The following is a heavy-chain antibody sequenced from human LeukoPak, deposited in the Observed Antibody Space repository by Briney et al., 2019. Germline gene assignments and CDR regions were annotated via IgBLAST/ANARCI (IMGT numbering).Heavy chain of an antibody. CDR2: IWYDGSNK. J-gene: IGHJ6*02. D-gene: IGHD6-13*01. CDR1: GFTFSSYG. Sequence: GGSLRLSCAASGFTFSSYGMHGVRQAPGKGLEWVAVIWYDGSNKYYADSVKGRFTISRDNSKNTLYLQMNSLRAEDTAVYYCAKDQYSSSWYPSFAYGMDVWGQGTTVTVSS. CDR3: AKDQYSSSWYPSFAYGMDV. V-gene: IGHV3-30*02.